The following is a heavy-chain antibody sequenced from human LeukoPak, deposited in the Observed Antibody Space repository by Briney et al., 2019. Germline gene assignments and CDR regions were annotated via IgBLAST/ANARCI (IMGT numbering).Heavy chain of an antibody. CDR2: IYHSGST. CDR1: GYSISSGYY. CDR3: ARVYYSNSYDYWYFDL. J-gene: IGHJ2*01. V-gene: IGHV4-38-2*02. D-gene: IGHD6-13*01. Sequence: PSETLSLTCTVSGYSISSGYYWGWIRQPPGKGLEWIGSIYHSGSTYYSPSLKSRVTISVDTSKNQFSLKLTSVTAADTAVYYCARVYYSNSYDYWYFDLWGRGTLVTVSS.